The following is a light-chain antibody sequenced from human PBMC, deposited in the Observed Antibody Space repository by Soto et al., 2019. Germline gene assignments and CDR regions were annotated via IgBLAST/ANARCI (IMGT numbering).Light chain of an antibody. V-gene: IGKV3-15*01. CDR2: GAS. CDR1: HSVNNN. CDR3: QQYKDWPPA. J-gene: IGKJ4*01. Sequence: ETVMPQSPATLSASPGEGATLSCRASHSVNNNLAWFQQKPGQAPRLLIYGASTRVTGVPARFSGTGSGTELNLTISSLQSEDFATYCCQQYKDWPPAFGGGTKVDIK.